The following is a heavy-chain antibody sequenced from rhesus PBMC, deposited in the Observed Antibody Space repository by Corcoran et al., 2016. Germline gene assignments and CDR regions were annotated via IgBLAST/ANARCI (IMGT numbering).Heavy chain of an antibody. CDR1: GFSLTTSGLG. Sequence: QVTLKESGPALVKPTQTLTLPCTFSGFSLTTSGLGVGWIRQPPGKTLEWLALIYWVDDKRYSTSLKSRLTISKDTSKNQVVLTMTNMDPVDTATYYCARGHYYNIWTGFDVWGPGVLVTVSS. D-gene: IGHD3-3*01. V-gene: IGHV2-174*01. J-gene: IGHJ5-1*01. CDR2: IYWVDDK. CDR3: ARGHYYNIWTGFDV.